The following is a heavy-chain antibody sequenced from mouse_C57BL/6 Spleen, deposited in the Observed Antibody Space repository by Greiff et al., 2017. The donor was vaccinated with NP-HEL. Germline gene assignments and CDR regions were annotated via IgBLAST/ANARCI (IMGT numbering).Heavy chain of an antibody. J-gene: IGHJ4*01. Sequence: DVKLVESGGGLVKPGGSLKLSCAASGFTFSDYGMHWVRQAPEKGLEWVAYISSGSSTIYYADTVKGRFTISRDNAKNTLFLQMTSLRSEDTAMYYCARPAQATPMDYWGQGTSVTVSS. CDR3: ARPAQATPMDY. CDR1: GFTFSDYG. D-gene: IGHD3-2*02. V-gene: IGHV5-17*01. CDR2: ISSGSSTI.